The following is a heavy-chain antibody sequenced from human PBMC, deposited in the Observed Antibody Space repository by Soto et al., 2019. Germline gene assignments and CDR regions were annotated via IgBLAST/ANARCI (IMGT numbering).Heavy chain of an antibody. J-gene: IGHJ4*02. CDR1: GFTFTNYV. D-gene: IGHD6-13*01. V-gene: IGHV3-33*03. CDR3: AAEPVESIWRIGSWGVDN. Sequence: QVHLVESGGGVVQHGRTLRLSCATSGFTFTNYVMHWVRQTPGKGLEWVGNVWYDGRQNWYADLAKGRFTISSDNSENTVSLQMTILRVADTAVYYCAAEPVESIWRIGSWGVDNWGQGTLVTESS. CDR2: VWYDGRQN.